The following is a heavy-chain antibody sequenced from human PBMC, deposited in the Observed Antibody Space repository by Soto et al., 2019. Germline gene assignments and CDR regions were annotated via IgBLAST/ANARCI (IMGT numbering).Heavy chain of an antibody. J-gene: IGHJ4*02. Sequence: QVQLVQSGAEVKKPGASVKVSCKASGYTFTSYYMHWVRQAPGQGLEWMGIINPSGGSTSYAQKFQRRVTMTRDTSTSTVYMELSSLRSEDTAVYYCAREMATIAPFDYWGQGTLVTVSS. CDR2: INPSGGST. D-gene: IGHD5-12*01. CDR3: AREMATIAPFDY. V-gene: IGHV1-46*01. CDR1: GYTFTSYY.